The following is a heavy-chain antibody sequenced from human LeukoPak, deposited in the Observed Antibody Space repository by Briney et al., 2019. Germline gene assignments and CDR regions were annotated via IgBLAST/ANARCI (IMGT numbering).Heavy chain of an antibody. V-gene: IGHV4-34*01. D-gene: IGHD6-19*01. CDR1: GGSFSGYY. J-gene: IGHJ4*02. CDR2: INHSGST. CDR3: ARGHISGWYLY. Sequence: SETLSLTCAVYGGSFSGYYWSWIRQPPGKGLEWIGEINHSGSTNYIPSLKSRVTISVDTSKNQFSLKLSSVTAADTAVYYCARGHISGWYLYWGQGTLVTVSS.